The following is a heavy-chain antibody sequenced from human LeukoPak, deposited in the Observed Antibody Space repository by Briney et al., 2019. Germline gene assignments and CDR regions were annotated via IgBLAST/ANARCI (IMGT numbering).Heavy chain of an antibody. CDR3: ARRYCSSTSCTLDY. CDR2: IWYDQIKK. J-gene: IGHJ4*02. D-gene: IGHD2-2*01. V-gene: IGHV3-33*01. CDR1: GFTFNSYG. Sequence: GGSLRLSCAASGFTFNSYGMHWVRQAPGKGLEWVAVIWYDQIKKYYADSVKGRFTISRDNAKNSLYLQMNSLRAEDTAVYYCARRYCSSTSCTLDYWGQGTLVTVSS.